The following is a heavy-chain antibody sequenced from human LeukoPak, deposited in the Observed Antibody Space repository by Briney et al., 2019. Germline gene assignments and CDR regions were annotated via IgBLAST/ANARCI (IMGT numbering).Heavy chain of an antibody. J-gene: IGHJ4*02. CDR1: GGTFSSYA. CDR3: ARVSGRYYDTGVRNLYFDY. D-gene: IGHD3-22*01. Sequence: SVKVSCKASGGTFSSYAISWVRQAPGQGLEWMGGIIPIFGTANYAQKFQGRVTITADESTSTAYMELSSLRSEDTAVYYCARVSGRYYDTGVRNLYFDYWGQGTLVTVSS. CDR2: IIPIFGTA. V-gene: IGHV1-69*13.